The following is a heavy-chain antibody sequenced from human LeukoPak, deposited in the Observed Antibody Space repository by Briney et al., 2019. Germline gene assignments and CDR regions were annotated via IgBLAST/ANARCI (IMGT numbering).Heavy chain of an antibody. Sequence: GGSLRLSCEASGFSMSVYWMSWVRQAPGKGLEWVGNIKQDGSEGNYVDSVKGRFTISRDNAKKSLYLQMDSLRAEDAAVYYCARDWGAYYHFFDYWGQGTLVIVSS. CDR1: GFSMSVYW. CDR2: IKQDGSEG. CDR3: ARDWGAYYHFFDY. J-gene: IGHJ4*02. D-gene: IGHD3-22*01. V-gene: IGHV3-7*01.